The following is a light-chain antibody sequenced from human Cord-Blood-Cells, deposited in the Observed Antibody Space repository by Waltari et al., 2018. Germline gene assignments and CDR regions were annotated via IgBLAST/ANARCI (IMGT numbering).Light chain of an antibody. CDR3: QTWGTGIRV. CDR2: LNSDGSH. Sequence: QLVLTQSPSASASLGASVKLTCTLSSGHSSYAIAWHQQQPEKRPRYLMKLNSDGSHSKGDGIPGRFSGSSSGAERYLTISSLQSEDEADYYCQTWGTGIRVFGGGTKLTVL. CDR1: SGHSSYA. V-gene: IGLV4-69*01. J-gene: IGLJ3*02.